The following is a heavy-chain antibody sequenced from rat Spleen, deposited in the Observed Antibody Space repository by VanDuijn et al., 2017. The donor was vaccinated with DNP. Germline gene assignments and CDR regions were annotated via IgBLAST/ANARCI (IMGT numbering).Heavy chain of an antibody. V-gene: IGHV5-7*01. J-gene: IGHJ3*01. CDR2: ISYDGSST. CDR1: RITFSDHN. Sequence: EVQLVESGGGLVQPGRSLKLSCAVSRITFSDHNMAWVRQAPKKGLEWVATISYDGSSTYYRDSVKGRFTISRDNAKNTQYLQMDSLRSEDTATYYCARSRLPGYYPFACWGQGTLVTVSS. CDR3: ARSRLPGYYPFAC. D-gene: IGHD1-4*01.